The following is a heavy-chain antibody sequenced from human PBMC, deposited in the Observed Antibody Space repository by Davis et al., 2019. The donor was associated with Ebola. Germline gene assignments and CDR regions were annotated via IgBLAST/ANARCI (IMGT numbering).Heavy chain of an antibody. D-gene: IGHD1-26*01. CDR2: INHSGST. CDR3: ARDVGFTGGMDV. CDR1: GGSFSGYY. V-gene: IGHV4-34*01. J-gene: IGHJ6*02. Sequence: SETLSLTCAVYGGSFSGYYWSWIRQPPGKGLEWIGEINHSGSTNYNPSLKSRVTISVDTSKNQFSLKLSSVTAADTAVYYCARDVGFTGGMDVWGQGTTVTVSS.